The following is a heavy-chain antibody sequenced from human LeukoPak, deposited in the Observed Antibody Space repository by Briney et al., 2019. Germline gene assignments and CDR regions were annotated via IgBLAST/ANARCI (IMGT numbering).Heavy chain of an antibody. CDR2: ISGSGGST. CDR3: AKDADYDSSGSYSFDY. D-gene: IGHD3-22*01. CDR1: GFTFSSYA. Sequence: GGSLRLSCAASGFTFSSYAMSWVRQAPGKGLEWVSAISGSGGSTYYADSVKGRFTISRDNSKNTLYLQMNSLRAEDTAVYYCAKDADYDSSGSYSFDYWGQGTLVTVSS. J-gene: IGHJ4*02. V-gene: IGHV3-23*01.